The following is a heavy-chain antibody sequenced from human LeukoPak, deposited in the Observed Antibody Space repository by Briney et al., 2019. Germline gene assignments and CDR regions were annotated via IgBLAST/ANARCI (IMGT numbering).Heavy chain of an antibody. V-gene: IGHV3-20*01. CDR1: GFTFDDYG. J-gene: IGHJ6*02. CDR2: INWNGGST. D-gene: IGHD2-2*02. CDR3: ARGGYCSSTSCYTYYYYGVDV. Sequence: PGGSLRLSCAASGFTFDDYGMSWVRQAPGKGLEWVSGINWNGGSTGYADSVKGRFTISRDNAKNSLYLQMNSLRAEDTALYHCARGGYCSSTSCYTYYYYGVDVWGQGTTVTVSS.